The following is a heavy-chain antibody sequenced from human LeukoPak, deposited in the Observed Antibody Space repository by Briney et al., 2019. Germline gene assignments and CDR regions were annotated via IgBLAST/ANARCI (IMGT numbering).Heavy chain of an antibody. CDR1: RFTFSTYG. V-gene: IGHV3-23*01. J-gene: IGHJ4*02. CDR2: ISNSDAKT. CDR3: AKATGTLTN. D-gene: IGHD1-1*01. Sequence: PGGSLRLSCAASRFTFSTYGMHWVRQAPGKGLEWVSTISNSDAKTYYADSVKGRFTISRDNSKNTLYLQMNSLTAEDTAIFYCAKATGTLTNWGQGILVTVSS.